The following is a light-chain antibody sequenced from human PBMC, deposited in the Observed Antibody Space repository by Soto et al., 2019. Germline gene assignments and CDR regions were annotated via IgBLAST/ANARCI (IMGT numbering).Light chain of an antibody. Sequence: DIQMTQSPSSLSASVEDRVIITCRASQSISNHLNWYQQKPGKAPKLLIYKASTLKSGVPSRFSGSGSGTEFTLTISSLQPDDSATYYCQQYNSYRAFGQGTKVDIK. CDR2: KAS. CDR3: QQYNSYRA. V-gene: IGKV1-5*03. CDR1: QSISNH. J-gene: IGKJ1*01.